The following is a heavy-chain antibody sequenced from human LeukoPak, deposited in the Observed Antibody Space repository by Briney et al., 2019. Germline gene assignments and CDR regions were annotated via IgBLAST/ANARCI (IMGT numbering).Heavy chain of an antibody. Sequence: PSETLSLTCTVSGGSISSYYWSWIRQPPGKGLEWIGYIYYSGSTNYNPSLKSRVTISVDTSKNQFSLKLSSVTAADTAVYYCARDLYFDIVTGRRDAFDIWGQGTMVTVSS. V-gene: IGHV4-59*01. CDR3: ARDLYFDIVTGRRDAFDI. D-gene: IGHD3-9*01. CDR1: GGSISSYY. CDR2: IYYSGST. J-gene: IGHJ3*02.